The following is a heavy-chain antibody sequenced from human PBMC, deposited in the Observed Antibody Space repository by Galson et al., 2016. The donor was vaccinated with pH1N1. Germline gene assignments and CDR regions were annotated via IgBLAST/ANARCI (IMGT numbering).Heavy chain of an antibody. V-gene: IGHV4-38-2*01. CDR1: GYSIKNGYY. D-gene: IGHD3-22*01. CDR3: ARHPRYYDSSGYYFDY. J-gene: IGHJ4*02. Sequence: LSLTCAVSGYSIKNGYYWGWIRQPPGKGLEWIGIIYHSGTTYYNPSLRSRVSLSVDRSKNQFSLRLRSMTAADTAVYYCARHPRYYDSSGYYFDYWGQGILVTVSS. CDR2: IYHSGTT.